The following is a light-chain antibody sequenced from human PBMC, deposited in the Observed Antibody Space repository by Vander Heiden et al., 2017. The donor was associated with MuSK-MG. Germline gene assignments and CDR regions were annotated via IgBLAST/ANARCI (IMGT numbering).Light chain of an antibody. J-gene: IGLJ2*01. CDR3: LLSYHSPRPLRGV. V-gene: IGLV7-46*01. CDR1: TGPVTSGHY. CDR2: DTN. Sequence: QAVVTQEPSLTVSPGGTVTLTCASSTGPVTSGHYPYWFQQKPGQAPRTLIYDTNNRKPSTPARFSASLLGGKAALTLSNAQPEDEGDDFCLLSYHSPRPLRGVFGGGTKLTVL.